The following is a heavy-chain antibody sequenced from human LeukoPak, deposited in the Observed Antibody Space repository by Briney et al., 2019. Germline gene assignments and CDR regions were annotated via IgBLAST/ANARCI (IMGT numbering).Heavy chain of an antibody. V-gene: IGHV4-59*08. CDR3: ARHLHSYDLVDY. D-gene: IGHD3-16*01. CDR2: IYYSGST. J-gene: IGHJ4*02. Sequence: PSETLSLTCTVSGGSIRNYYWSWIRQPPGKGLEWIGYIYYSGSTNYNPSLKSRVTISIDTSKNQFSLKVSSVTAADTAVYYCARHLHSYDLVDYRGQGTLVTVSS. CDR1: GGSIRNYY.